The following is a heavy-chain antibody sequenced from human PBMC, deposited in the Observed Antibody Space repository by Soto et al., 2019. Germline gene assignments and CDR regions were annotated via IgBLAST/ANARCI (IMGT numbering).Heavy chain of an antibody. V-gene: IGHV4-59*01. CDR1: GGSISSSY. Sequence: SETLSLTCTVSGGSISSSYWIWIRQPPGKGLEWIGYIYNSGDTNSNPSLKRRVTISVDTSKNQFSLRLKSVTAADTAVYFCARLRSSSIWFYNYMDVWGKGTTVTVSS. CDR3: ARLRSSSIWFYNYMDV. D-gene: IGHD6-13*01. J-gene: IGHJ6*03. CDR2: IYNSGDT.